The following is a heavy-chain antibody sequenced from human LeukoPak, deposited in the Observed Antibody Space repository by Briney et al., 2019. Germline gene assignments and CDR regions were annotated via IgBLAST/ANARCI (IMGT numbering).Heavy chain of an antibody. J-gene: IGHJ4*02. CDR3: AKSLVSSGYRLDY. Sequence: GGSLRLSCAASGFTFSSYWMHWVRQAPGKGLEWVSLISWDGGSIHYADSVKGRFTISRDNSKKSLYLQMNSLRTEDTALYYCAKSLVSSGYRLDYWGQGTLVTVSS. CDR2: ISWDGGSI. D-gene: IGHD3-22*01. CDR1: GFTFSSYW. V-gene: IGHV3-43*01.